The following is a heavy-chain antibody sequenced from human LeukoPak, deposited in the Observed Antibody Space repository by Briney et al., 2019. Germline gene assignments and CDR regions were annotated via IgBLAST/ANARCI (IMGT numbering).Heavy chain of an antibody. D-gene: IGHD4-23*01. V-gene: IGHV4-59*01. CDR1: GGSISSYY. CDR2: IYYSGST. CDR3: ARATDDYGGSVDY. Sequence: SETLSLTCTVSGGSISSYYWSWIRQPPGKGLEWIGYIYYSGSTNYNPSLKSRVTISVDTSKNQFSLKLSSLTAADTAVYYCARATDDYGGSVDYWGQGILVTVSS. J-gene: IGHJ4*02.